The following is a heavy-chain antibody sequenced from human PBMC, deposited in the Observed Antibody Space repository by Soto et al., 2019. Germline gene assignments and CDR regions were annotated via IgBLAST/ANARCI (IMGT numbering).Heavy chain of an antibody. V-gene: IGHV1-69*13. Sequence: SVKVSCKASGCTFSSYAISWVRQAPGQGLEWMGGIIPIFGTANYAQKFQGRVTITADESTSTAYMELSSLRSEDTAVYYCATVVVVAATFDYWGQGTLVTVS. J-gene: IGHJ4*02. CDR2: IIPIFGTA. CDR3: ATVVVVAATFDY. CDR1: GCTFSSYA. D-gene: IGHD2-15*01.